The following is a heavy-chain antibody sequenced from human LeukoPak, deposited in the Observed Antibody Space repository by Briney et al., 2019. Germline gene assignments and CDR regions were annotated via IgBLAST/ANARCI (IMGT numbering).Heavy chain of an antibody. D-gene: IGHD2-2*01. CDR2: ISYDGSNK. V-gene: IGHV3-30-3*01. CDR1: GFTFSSYP. CDR3: ARSTASRREFDY. Sequence: GRSLRLSCAASGFTFSSYPMHWVRQAPGKGLEWVAVISYDGSNKYYADSVKGRFTISRDNSKNTLYLQMNSLRAEDTAVYYCARSTASRREFDYWGQGTLVTVSS. J-gene: IGHJ4*02.